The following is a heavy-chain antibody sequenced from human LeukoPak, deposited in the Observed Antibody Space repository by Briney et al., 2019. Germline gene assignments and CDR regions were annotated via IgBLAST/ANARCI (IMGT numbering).Heavy chain of an antibody. CDR3: AKEVDAAVKDVLLWFGELGGEQPFDY. J-gene: IGHJ4*02. V-gene: IGHV3-23*01. CDR1: GFTFSSYG. Sequence: SGGSLRLSCAASGFTFSSYGMSWVRQAPGKGLEWVSAISGSGGSTYYADSVKGRFTISRDNSKNTLYLQMNSLRAEDTAVYYCAKEVDAAVKDVLLWFGELGGEQPFDYWGQGTLVTVSS. CDR2: ISGSGGST. D-gene: IGHD3-10*01.